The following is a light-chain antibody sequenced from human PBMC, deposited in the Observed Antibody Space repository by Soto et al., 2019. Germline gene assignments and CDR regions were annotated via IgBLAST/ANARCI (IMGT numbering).Light chain of an antibody. CDR3: LRRGT. CDR2: AAS. Sequence: DIQMTHSPSFLSASVGDRVTITCRASQGLRNDLGWYQQKTGKAPKRLIYAASSLQSVVPSRFSCSGSGTEFTLTISSLQPEDFATYYCLRRGTFGQGTKVEIK. J-gene: IGKJ1*01. CDR1: QGLRND. V-gene: IGKV1-17*01.